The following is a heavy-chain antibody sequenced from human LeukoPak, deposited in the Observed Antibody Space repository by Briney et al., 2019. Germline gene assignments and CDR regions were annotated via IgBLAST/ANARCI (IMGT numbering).Heavy chain of an antibody. CDR2: INAGNGNT. CDR1: GYTFTSYA. CDR3: ARGGSGYDRRFVFDY. Sequence: ASVKVSCKASGYTFTSYAMHWVRQAPGQRLEWMGWINAGNGNTKYSQEFQGRVTITRDTSASTAYMELSSLRSEDMALYYCARGGSGYDRRFVFDYWGEGVLVTVS. J-gene: IGHJ4*02. V-gene: IGHV1-3*03. D-gene: IGHD3-3*01.